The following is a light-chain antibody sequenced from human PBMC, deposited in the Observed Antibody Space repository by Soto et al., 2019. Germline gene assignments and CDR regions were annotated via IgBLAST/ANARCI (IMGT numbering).Light chain of an antibody. CDR2: KAS. CDR3: QQYSVNWT. V-gene: IGKV1-5*03. CDR1: QSISSW. Sequence: DIQMTQSPSTLSASVGDRVIITCRARQSISSWLTWYEQKPGTAPKLMIYKASTLQSGVPSTFSGSGSGTEFTLTISSLQPDDSATYYCQQYSVNWTFGQGTKVEIK. J-gene: IGKJ1*01.